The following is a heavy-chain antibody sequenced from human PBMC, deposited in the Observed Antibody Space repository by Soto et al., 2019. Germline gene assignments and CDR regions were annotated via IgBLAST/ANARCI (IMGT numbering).Heavy chain of an antibody. CDR2: ISAYNGDT. J-gene: IGHJ4*02. CDR1: GYTFRTYG. Sequence: QIQLVQSGPEVKKPGASVKVSCKASGYTFRTYGINWVRQAPGQGLEWMGWISAYNGDTNYAQKFQGRVTMTTDTYTSTASMELRNLRSDDTAVYYCARGGYYDSSGYSRGDYFDYWGQGTLVTVSS. D-gene: IGHD3-22*01. V-gene: IGHV1-18*04. CDR3: ARGGYYDSSGYSRGDYFDY.